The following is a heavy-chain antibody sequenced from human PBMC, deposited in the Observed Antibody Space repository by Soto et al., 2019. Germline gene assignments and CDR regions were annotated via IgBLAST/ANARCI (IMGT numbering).Heavy chain of an antibody. V-gene: IGHV3-23*01. D-gene: IGHD1-1*01. CDR1: GFTFSAYA. J-gene: IGHJ2*01. CDR2: IHGGGSAT. Sequence: EVQLLESGGGLVQPGGSLRLSCAASGFTFSAYAMGWVRQAPGKGLEWVSTIHGGGSATHYADPVKGRFTISRDDSKNTLYAQLKSLRAEDTAVYYCAKFEGHPLEYWYLDFWGRGTLVTVSS. CDR3: AKFEGHPLEYWYLDF.